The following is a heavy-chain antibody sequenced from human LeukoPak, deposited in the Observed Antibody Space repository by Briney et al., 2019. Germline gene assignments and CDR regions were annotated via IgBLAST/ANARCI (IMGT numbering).Heavy chain of an antibody. CDR3: ARAGLKFDY. D-gene: IGHD6-19*01. CDR2: ISYDGSNK. CDR1: GFTFSSYG. J-gene: IGHJ4*02. Sequence: GGSLRLSCAASGFTFSSYGMHWVRQAPGKGLEWVTVISYDGSNKYYADSVKGRFTISRDNSKNTLYLQMNSLRAEDTAVYYCARAGLKFDYWGQGTLVTVSS. V-gene: IGHV3-30*03.